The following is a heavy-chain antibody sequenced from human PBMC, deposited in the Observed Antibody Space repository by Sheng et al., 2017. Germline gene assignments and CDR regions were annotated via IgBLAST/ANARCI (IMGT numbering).Heavy chain of an antibody. Sequence: QVQLQESGPGLVKPSETLSLTCTVSGGSISSYYWSWIRQPAGKGLEWIGRIYTSGSTNYNPSLKSRVTMSVDTSKNQFSLKLSSVTAADTAVYYCARGFGHTPFDYYYYYYGMDVWGQGTTVTVSS. D-gene: IGHD3-16*01. CDR2: IYTSGST. CDR1: GGSISSYY. V-gene: IGHV4-4*07. CDR3: ARGFGHTPFDYYYYYYGMDV. J-gene: IGHJ6*02.